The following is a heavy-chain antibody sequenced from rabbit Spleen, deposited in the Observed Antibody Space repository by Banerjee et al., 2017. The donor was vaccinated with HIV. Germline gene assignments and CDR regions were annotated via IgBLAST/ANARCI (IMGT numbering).Heavy chain of an antibody. V-gene: IGHV1S40*01. CDR1: GFSFSGNYY. CDR3: AGGSSDYYFNL. J-gene: IGHJ4*01. CDR2: IAAGNGGT. Sequence: QSLEESGGDLVKPGASLTLTCTASGFSFSGNYYMCWVRQAPGKGPEWIACIAAGNGGTYYASWAKGRFTISKTSSTTVTLQMTSLTAADTATYFCAGGSSDYYFNLWGPGTLVTVS. D-gene: IGHD8-1*01.